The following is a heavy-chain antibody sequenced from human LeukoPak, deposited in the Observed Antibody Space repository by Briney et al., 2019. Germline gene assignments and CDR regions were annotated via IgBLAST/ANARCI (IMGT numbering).Heavy chain of an antibody. V-gene: IGHV4-38-2*01. Sequence: SETRCLTCAVSGYSISSGYYWGWIRQPPGKGREWIGSIYDSGITDYNPSLNSRVTISVDTSKNQFSLKLSSVTAADPAVYYCARGGQQPDYWGQGTLVTVSS. D-gene: IGHD6-13*01. CDR2: IYDSGIT. CDR3: ARGGQQPDY. J-gene: IGHJ4*02. CDR1: GYSISSGYY.